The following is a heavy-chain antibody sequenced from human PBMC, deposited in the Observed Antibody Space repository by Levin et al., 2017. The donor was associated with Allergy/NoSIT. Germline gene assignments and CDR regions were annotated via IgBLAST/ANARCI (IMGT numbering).Heavy chain of an antibody. D-gene: IGHD1-7*01. J-gene: IGHJ4*02. CDR1: GFIFSHYW. V-gene: IGHV3-7*01. CDR3: ARPLHIGNWDSPFDY. CDR2: INKDGTEK. Sequence: SCAASGFIFSHYWMTWVRQAPGKGLEWVAKINKDGTEKDSLDSVKGRFTISRDNAQNSMYLQMNSLRAEDAAIYYCARPLHIGNWDSPFDYWGQGTRVSVSS.